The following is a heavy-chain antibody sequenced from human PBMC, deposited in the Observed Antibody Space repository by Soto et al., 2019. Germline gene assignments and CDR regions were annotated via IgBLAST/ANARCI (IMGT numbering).Heavy chain of an antibody. D-gene: IGHD6-6*01. J-gene: IGHJ4*02. Sequence: ASVKVSCKASGYTFTSYDINWVRQATGQGLEWMGWMNPNSGNTGYAQKFQGRVTMTRNTSISTAYMELSSLRSEDTAVYYCATDVIAARTKYFDYWGQGTLVTVSS. CDR3: ATDVIAARTKYFDY. CDR2: MNPNSGNT. CDR1: GYTFTSYD. V-gene: IGHV1-8*01.